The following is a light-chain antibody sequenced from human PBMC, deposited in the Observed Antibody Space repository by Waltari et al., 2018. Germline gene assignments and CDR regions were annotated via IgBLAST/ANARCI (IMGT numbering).Light chain of an antibody. CDR3: CSYAGSYTYV. J-gene: IGLJ1*01. CDR2: DVY. Sequence: QSALTQPRSVSGSPGQSVTISCTGTSSNVGTYKYVSWYQQHPGKAPGLIIYDVYKRPSGVPDRFSVSKSGNTASLTISGLQAEDEADYYCCSYAGSYTYVFGSVTEVTVL. V-gene: IGLV2-11*01. CDR1: SSNVGTYKY.